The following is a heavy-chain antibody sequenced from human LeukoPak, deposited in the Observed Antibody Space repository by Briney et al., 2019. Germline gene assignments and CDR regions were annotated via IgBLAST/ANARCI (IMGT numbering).Heavy chain of an antibody. CDR3: ATSLEWYYYYYGMDV. D-gene: IGHD3-3*01. Sequence: ASVKVSCKVSGYTLTELSMHWVRQAPGKGLEWMGGFDPEDGETIYAQEFQGRVTMTEDTSTDTAYMELSSLRSEDTAVYYCATSLEWYYYYYGMDVWGQGTTVTVSS. CDR1: GYTLTELS. V-gene: IGHV1-24*01. CDR2: FDPEDGET. J-gene: IGHJ6*02.